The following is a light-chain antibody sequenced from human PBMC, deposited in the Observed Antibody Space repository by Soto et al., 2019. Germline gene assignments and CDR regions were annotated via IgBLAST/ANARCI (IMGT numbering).Light chain of an antibody. Sequence: QSALAQPASVSGSPGQSITISCTGTSDDVGAYNSVSWYQQLPHKAPQVILYKGTQRPSGVSSRFSGSTSGNAASLTISGIQAGDEADYFCCSSAPESTYVFGTGTKVTVL. CDR2: KGT. V-gene: IGLV2-23*01. CDR1: SDDVGAYNS. J-gene: IGLJ1*01. CDR3: CSSAPESTYV.